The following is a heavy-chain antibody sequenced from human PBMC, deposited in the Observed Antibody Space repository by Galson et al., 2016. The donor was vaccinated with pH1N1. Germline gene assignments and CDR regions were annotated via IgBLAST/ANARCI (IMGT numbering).Heavy chain of an antibody. CDR3: ARILYGDCAGYFDY. J-gene: IGHJ4*02. V-gene: IGHV2-70*01. D-gene: IGHD4-17*01. CDR2: IDWDDDK. CDR1: GFSLSTSGMC. Sequence: PALVKPTQALTLTCTFSGFSLSTSGMCVSWIRQPPGKALEWLALIDWDDDKYYSTSLKTRLTISKDTSKNQVVLTMTNMDPVDTATYYCARILYGDCAGYFDYWGQGTLVTVSS.